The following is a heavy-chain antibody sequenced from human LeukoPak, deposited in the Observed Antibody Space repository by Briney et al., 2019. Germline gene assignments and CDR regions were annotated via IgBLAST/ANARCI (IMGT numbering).Heavy chain of an antibody. CDR3: AGGLGAATDPYNWFDP. CDR2: MNPNSGNT. V-gene: IGHV1-8*01. D-gene: IGHD6-13*01. Sequence: ASVKVSRKASGYTFTSYDINWVRQATGQGLEWMGWMNPNSGNTGYAQKFQGRVTMTRNTPISTAYMELSSLRSEDTAVYYCAGGLGAATDPYNWFDPWGQGTLVTVSS. CDR1: GYTFTSYD. J-gene: IGHJ5*02.